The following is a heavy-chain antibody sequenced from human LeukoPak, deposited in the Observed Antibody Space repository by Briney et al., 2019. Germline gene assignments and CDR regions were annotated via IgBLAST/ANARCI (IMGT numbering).Heavy chain of an antibody. V-gene: IGHV1-69*13. CDR1: GYTFIGFF. Sequence: GASVKVSCKASGYTFIGFFIHWVRQAPGQGLEWMGGIIPMFGIANYAQKFQGRVTITADESTSTAYMELSSLRSEDTAVYYCARDRPYTGGWRGFDYWGQGTLVTVSS. J-gene: IGHJ4*02. D-gene: IGHD6-19*01. CDR2: IIPMFGIA. CDR3: ARDRPYTGGWRGFDY.